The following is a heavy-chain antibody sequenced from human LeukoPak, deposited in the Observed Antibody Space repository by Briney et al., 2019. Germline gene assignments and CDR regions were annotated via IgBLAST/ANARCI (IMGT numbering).Heavy chain of an antibody. V-gene: IGHV1-8*01. CDR3: ARGVVVPAAVEYYYYYYGMDV. CDR1: GYTFTSYD. D-gene: IGHD2-2*01. Sequence: ASVKVSCKASGYTFTSYDINWVRQATGQGLEWMGWMNPNSGNTGYAQKFQGRVTMTRNTSISTAYMELSSLRSEDTAVYYCARGVVVPAAVEYYYYYYGMDVWGQGTTVTVSS. J-gene: IGHJ6*02. CDR2: MNPNSGNT.